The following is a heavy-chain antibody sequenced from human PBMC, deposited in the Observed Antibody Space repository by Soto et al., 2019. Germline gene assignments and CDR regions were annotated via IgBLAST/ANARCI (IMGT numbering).Heavy chain of an antibody. V-gene: IGHV4-31*03. J-gene: IGHJ6*02. CDR1: GDSVDQRNYY. CDR2: IYYNGIT. Sequence: QVQLQESGPRLVKPSQTLSLTCSVSGDSVDQRNYYWTWIRQRPGKGLGWLGNIYYNGITFYNSSLKSRLTISIDTSKNQFSLKVTSVTAADTAMYFCARDKGYHDFWSASRFYYCLDVWGQGTTVTVSS. CDR3: ARDKGYHDFWSASRFYYCLDV. D-gene: IGHD3-3*01.